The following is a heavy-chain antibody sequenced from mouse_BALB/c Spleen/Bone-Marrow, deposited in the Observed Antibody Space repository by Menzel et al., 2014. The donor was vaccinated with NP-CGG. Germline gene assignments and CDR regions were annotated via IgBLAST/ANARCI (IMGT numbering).Heavy chain of an antibody. CDR3: TRDDGSFAY. V-gene: IGHV1-69*02. D-gene: IGHD1-1*02. J-gene: IGHJ3*01. CDR1: GYTFTSYW. Sequence: QVHVKQSGAELVRPGASVKLSCKASGYTFTSYWINWVKQRPGQGLEWIGNIYPSDSYTNYNQKFKDKATLTVDKSSSTAYMQLSSPTSEDSAVYYRTRDDGSFAYWGQGTLVTVSA. CDR2: IYPSDSYT.